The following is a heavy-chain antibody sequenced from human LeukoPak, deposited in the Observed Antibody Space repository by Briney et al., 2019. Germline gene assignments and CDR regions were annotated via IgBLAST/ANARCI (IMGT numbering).Heavy chain of an antibody. CDR3: AAEAGRYCSSTSCYDP. V-gene: IGHV1-58*02. D-gene: IGHD2-2*01. Sequence: SVKVSCKASGFTFTSSAMQWVRQARGQRLEWIGWIVVGSGNTNYAQKFQERVTITRDMSTSTAYMELSSLRSEDTAVYYCAAEAGRYCSSTSCYDPWGQGTLVTVSS. CDR2: IVVGSGNT. CDR1: GFTFTSSA. J-gene: IGHJ5*02.